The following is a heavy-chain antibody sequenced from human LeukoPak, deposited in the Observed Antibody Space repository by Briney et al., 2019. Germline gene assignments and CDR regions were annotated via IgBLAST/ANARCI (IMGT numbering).Heavy chain of an antibody. D-gene: IGHD2-15*01. CDR1: GYTFTSYY. CDR2: INPSGGST. V-gene: IGHV1-46*01. Sequence: ASVKVSFKASGYTFTSYYMHWVRQAPGQGLEWMGIINPSGGSTSYAQKFQGRVTMTRDMSTSTVYMELSSLRSEDTAVYYCARDLNRYCSGGSCYTGVAFDIWGQGTMVTVSS. CDR3: ARDLNRYCSGGSCYTGVAFDI. J-gene: IGHJ3*02.